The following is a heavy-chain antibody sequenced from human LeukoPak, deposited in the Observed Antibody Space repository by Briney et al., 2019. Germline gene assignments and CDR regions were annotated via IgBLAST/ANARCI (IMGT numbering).Heavy chain of an antibody. Sequence: SETLSLTCNVSGGSINGYYWTGIRQPPGKGLEWIGYMFYNGNTNYSPSLKSRVTISLDTSKSQISMRLTSVTAAGTGVYHCARLTREDGVDVWGQGTTVTVSS. V-gene: IGHV4-59*01. CDR1: GGSINGYY. J-gene: IGHJ6*02. CDR2: MFYNGNT. CDR3: ARLTREDGVDV.